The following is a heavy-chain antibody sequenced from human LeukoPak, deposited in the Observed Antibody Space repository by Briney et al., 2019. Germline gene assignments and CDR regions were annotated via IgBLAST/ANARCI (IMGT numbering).Heavy chain of an antibody. J-gene: IGHJ6*03. CDR2: ISGSGGST. Sequence: GGSLRLSCAASGFTFSSYAMSWVRQAPGKGLEWVSAISGSGGSTYYADSVKGRFTISRDNSKNTLYLQMNSLRAEDTAVYYCAKVPRHGDYYGSGSYSHYYYYYMDVWGKGTTVTVSS. D-gene: IGHD3-10*01. CDR1: GFTFSSYA. V-gene: IGHV3-23*01. CDR3: AKVPRHGDYYGSGSYSHYYYYYMDV.